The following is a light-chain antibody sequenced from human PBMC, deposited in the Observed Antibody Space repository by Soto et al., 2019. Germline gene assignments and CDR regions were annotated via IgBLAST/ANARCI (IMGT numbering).Light chain of an antibody. V-gene: IGKV3-20*01. CDR2: GAS. Sequence: IVLTQSPDTLSLSPGERATFSCRATQSITNKYVAWYQQKAGQAPRLLIYGASTRATGIPDRFRGSGSGTDFPLSITRLEPEDFAVYYCHQYLDSPNTFGQGTNLEIK. CDR1: QSITNKY. CDR3: HQYLDSPNT. J-gene: IGKJ2*01.